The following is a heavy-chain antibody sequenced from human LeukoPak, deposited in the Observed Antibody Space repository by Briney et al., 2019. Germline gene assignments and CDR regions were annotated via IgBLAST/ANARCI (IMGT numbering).Heavy chain of an antibody. D-gene: IGHD3-22*01. V-gene: IGHV3-9*01. CDR1: GFTFDDYA. Sequence: GGSLRLSCAASGFTFDDYAMHWVRQAPGKGLEWVSGISWNSGSIGYADSVKGRFTISRDNAKNSLYLQMNSLRAEDTALYYCAKGLYDSSGYPSVYWGQGTLVTVSS. CDR3: AKGLYDSSGYPSVY. CDR2: ISWNSGSI. J-gene: IGHJ4*02.